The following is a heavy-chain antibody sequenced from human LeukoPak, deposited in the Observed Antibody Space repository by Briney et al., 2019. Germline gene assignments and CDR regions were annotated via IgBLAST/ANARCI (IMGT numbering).Heavy chain of an antibody. CDR2: ITIRGHTK. CDR1: GFALSTYE. J-gene: IGHJ5*02. CDR3: ARGDPHADL. Sequence: GGALRLSCAASGFALSTYEMNWVRQAPGKGLEWIADITIRGHTKNYADSVKGRFSISRDNARTSLYLQMHSLRVEDTAVYYCARGDPHADLWGQGTLVTVSS. V-gene: IGHV3-48*03.